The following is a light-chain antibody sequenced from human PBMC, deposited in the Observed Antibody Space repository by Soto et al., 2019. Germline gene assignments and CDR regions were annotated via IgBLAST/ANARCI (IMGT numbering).Light chain of an antibody. V-gene: IGLV2-14*03. CDR2: DVS. CDR1: SNDVGGYNY. CDR3: SSFTSSATPA. Sequence: QSVLTQPASVSGSPGQSITISCTGSSNDVGGYNYVSWYQHHPGKAPKLMIYDVSSRPSGVSTRFSGSKSGNTASLTISGLQAEDEADYYCSSFTSSATPAFGTGTKLTVL. J-gene: IGLJ1*01.